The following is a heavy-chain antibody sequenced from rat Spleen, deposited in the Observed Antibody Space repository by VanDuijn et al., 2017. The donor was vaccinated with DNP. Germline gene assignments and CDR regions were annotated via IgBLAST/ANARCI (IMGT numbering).Heavy chain of an antibody. CDR3: ARHVLPLRVWDY. CDR1: GFTFSDYY. V-gene: IGHV5-22*01. J-gene: IGHJ2*01. CDR2: INYDGGNT. D-gene: IGHD1-4*01. Sequence: EVQLVESGGGLVQPGRSLKLSCAASGFTFSDYYMAWVRQAPTKGLEWVAYINYDGGNTNYRDFVRGRFTISRDNAKSTLYLQINSLRSEEMATYYCARHVLPLRVWDYWGQGIMVTVSS.